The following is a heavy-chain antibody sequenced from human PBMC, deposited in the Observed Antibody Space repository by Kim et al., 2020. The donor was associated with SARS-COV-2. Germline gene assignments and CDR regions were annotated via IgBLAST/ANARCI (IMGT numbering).Heavy chain of an antibody. V-gene: IGHV4-59*11. CDR1: GGSISSHY. J-gene: IGHJ4*02. Sequence: SETLSLTCTVSGGSISSHYWSWIRQPPGKGLEWIGYIYYNGRTNYNPSLKSRVTISVDTSKKQFSLKLSSVTAADTAVYYCARVEEVQQWLSQPSMYYFDYWGQGTLVTVSS. CDR2: IYYNGRT. D-gene: IGHD6-19*01. CDR3: ARVEEVQQWLSQPSMYYFDY.